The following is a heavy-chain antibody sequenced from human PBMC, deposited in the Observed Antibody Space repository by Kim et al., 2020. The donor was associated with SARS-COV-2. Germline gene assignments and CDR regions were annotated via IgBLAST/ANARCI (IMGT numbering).Heavy chain of an antibody. J-gene: IGHJ4*02. D-gene: IGHD6-13*01. V-gene: IGHV3-23*01. CDR1: GFTLSDFA. CDR3: AKDRAGISSAGYLDC. CDR2: TSADGGTT. Sequence: GGSLRLSCAASGFTLSDFATSWVRQAPGRGLEWVASTSADGGTTYYAGSVKGRFTISRDNSKNTLYLQMNSLRADDTAVYYCAKDRAGISSAGYLDCWGQGTLVTVSS.